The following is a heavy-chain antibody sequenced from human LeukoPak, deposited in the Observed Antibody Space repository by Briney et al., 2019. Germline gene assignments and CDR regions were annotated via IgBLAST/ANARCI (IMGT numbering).Heavy chain of an antibody. CDR1: GGSFSGYY. J-gene: IGHJ5*02. CDR3: ARVIMGWDFWSGYYRFDP. V-gene: IGHV4-59*01. Sequence: PSETLSLTCAVYGGSFSGYYWSWIRQPPGKGLEWIGYIYYSGSTNYNPSLKSRVTISVDTSKNQFSLKLSSVTAADTAVYYCARVIMGWDFWSGYYRFDPWGQGTLVTVSS. D-gene: IGHD3-3*01. CDR2: IYYSGST.